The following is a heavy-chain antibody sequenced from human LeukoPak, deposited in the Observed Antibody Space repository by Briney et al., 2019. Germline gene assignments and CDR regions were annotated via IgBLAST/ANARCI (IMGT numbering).Heavy chain of an antibody. CDR3: ATWGFGSYGPEAFDY. D-gene: IGHD1-26*01. CDR1: GYTLTELS. Sequence: ASVKVSCKVSGYTLTELSMHWVRQAPGKGREWMGGFDPEDGETIYAQKFQGRVTMTEDTSTDTAYMELSSLRSEDTAVYYCATWGFGSYGPEAFDYWGQGTLVTVSS. J-gene: IGHJ4*02. CDR2: FDPEDGET. V-gene: IGHV1-24*01.